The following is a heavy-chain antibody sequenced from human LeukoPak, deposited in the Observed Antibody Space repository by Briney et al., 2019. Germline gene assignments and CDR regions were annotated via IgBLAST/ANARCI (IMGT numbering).Heavy chain of an antibody. Sequence: ASVKVSCKASGGTFSSYGISWVRQAPGQGLEWMGWISAYNGNTNYAQKLQGRVTMTTDTSTSTAYMELRSLRSDDTAVYYCARLGATHKLVDYWGQGTLVTVSS. CDR3: ARLGATHKLVDY. D-gene: IGHD1-26*01. V-gene: IGHV1-18*01. J-gene: IGHJ4*02. CDR1: GGTFSSYG. CDR2: ISAYNGNT.